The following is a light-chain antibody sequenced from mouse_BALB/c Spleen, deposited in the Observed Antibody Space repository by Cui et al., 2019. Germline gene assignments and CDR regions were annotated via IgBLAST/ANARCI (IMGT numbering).Light chain of an antibody. V-gene: IGKV4-69*01. Sequence: QILHTQSPATMSASPGEKVTITCSASSSVSYMHWYQQKTGSSPKPWIYDTSNLGSRFPARLSGSGSGTSYSLIVSGMEAEDAATYYCHQRSSYPLTFGGGTELEIK. CDR3: HQRSSYPLT. CDR2: DTS. CDR1: SSVSY. J-gene: IGKJ1*01.